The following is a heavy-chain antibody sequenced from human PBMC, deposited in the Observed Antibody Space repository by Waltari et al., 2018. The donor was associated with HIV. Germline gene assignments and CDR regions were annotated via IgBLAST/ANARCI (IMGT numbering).Heavy chain of an antibody. Sequence: EVLLVESGGGVVQPGGSLKLSCAASGFIFTASDIHWVRQAAGKGVEGIGRIRSKADRYETGYSASVKGRFSISRDDSENKVFLQMNSLKADDSAVYYCTRRAALFRGVVDVDVWGQGTTVTVSS. D-gene: IGHD3-10*01. CDR2: IRSKADRYET. CDR3: TRRAALFRGVVDVDV. J-gene: IGHJ6*02. V-gene: IGHV3-73*01. CDR1: GFIFTASD.